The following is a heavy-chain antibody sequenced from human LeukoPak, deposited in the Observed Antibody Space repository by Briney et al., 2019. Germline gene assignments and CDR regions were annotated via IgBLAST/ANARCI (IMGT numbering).Heavy chain of an antibody. Sequence: RGSLRLSCAASGFTFSNSGMHWVRQAPGKGLEWLAFIRYDGTKKYYADSMKGRLTISRDNSMNTLYLQMNSLRADDAAVYYCAKDQLDEVVIDPSRRLGAQFFYYIDVWGIGTAVAVSS. CDR1: GFTFSNSG. V-gene: IGHV3-30*02. D-gene: IGHD2/OR15-2a*01. J-gene: IGHJ6*03. CDR3: AKDQLDEVVIDPSRRLGAQFFYYIDV. CDR2: IRYDGTKK.